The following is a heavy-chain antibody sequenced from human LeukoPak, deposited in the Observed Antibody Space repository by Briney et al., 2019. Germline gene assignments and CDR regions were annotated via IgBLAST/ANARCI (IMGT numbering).Heavy chain of an antibody. D-gene: IGHD1-26*01. J-gene: IGHJ2*01. CDR1: GGSISSSSYY. CDR2: IYYSGST. CDR3: ASSIVVQAVHIINWYFDL. V-gene: IGHV4-39*07. Sequence: PSETLSLTCTVSGGSISSSSYYWGWIRQPPGKGLEWIGSIYYSGSTYYNPSLKSRVTISVDTSKNQFSLKLSSVTAADTAVYYCASSIVVQAVHIINWYFDLWGRGTLVTVSS.